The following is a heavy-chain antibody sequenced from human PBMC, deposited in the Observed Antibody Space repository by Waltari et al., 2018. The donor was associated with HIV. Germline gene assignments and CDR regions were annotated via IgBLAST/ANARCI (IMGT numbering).Heavy chain of an antibody. CDR3: AIQHNPLHNYYYGMDV. D-gene: IGHD1-1*01. CDR1: GVTFRNYG. V-gene: IGHV3-23*01. Sequence: EVQLLDSGGGLVQPGGSLRLSCVASGVTFRNYGMTWVRQAPGKGLEWVSVLSGSGGSTHYADSVKGRFTISRDNSKDTLNLQMNTLRAEDTAVYYCAIQHNPLHNYYYGMDVWGQRTTVTVSS. J-gene: IGHJ6*02. CDR2: LSGSGGST.